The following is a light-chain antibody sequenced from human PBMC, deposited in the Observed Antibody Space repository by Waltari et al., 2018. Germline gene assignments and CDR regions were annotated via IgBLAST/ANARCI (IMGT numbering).Light chain of an antibody. V-gene: IGLV1-47*01. CDR3: ATWDDRLTAV. CDR1: TSNVGANS. Sequence: QSILTQPPSASGTPGRSVTFSCSGRTSNVGANSVCWYQQLPGTAPKLLILGNNQRPSGVPDRCSGSKSGTSASLAIRGLRSEDEADYYCATWDDRLTAVFGGGTKLTVL. CDR2: GNN. J-gene: IGLJ2*01.